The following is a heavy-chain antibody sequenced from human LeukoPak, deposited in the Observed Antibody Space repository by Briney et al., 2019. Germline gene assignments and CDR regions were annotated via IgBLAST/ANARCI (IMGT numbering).Heavy chain of an antibody. CDR1: GGSISSYY. V-gene: IGHV4-59*01. J-gene: IGHJ4*02. CDR3: ARVRDGSGHDY. CDR2: IYYSGST. D-gene: IGHD6-19*01. Sequence: SETLSLTCTVSGGSISSYYWSWIRQPPGKGLEWIGYIYYSGSTNYNPSLKSRVTISVDTSKNQFSLKLSSVTAADTAVYYCARVRDGSGHDYWGQETLVTVSS.